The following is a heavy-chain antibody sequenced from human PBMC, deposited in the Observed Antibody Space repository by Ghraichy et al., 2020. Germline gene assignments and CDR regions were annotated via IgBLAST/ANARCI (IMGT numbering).Heavy chain of an antibody. CDR2: INHSGST. CDR1: GGSFSGYY. Sequence: SETLSLTCAVYGGSFSGYYWSWIRQPPGKGLEWIGEINHSGSTNYNPSLKSRVTISVDTSKNQFSLKLSSVTAADTAVYYCARDSFMVEDYWGQGTLVTVSS. CDR3: ARDSFMVEDY. D-gene: IGHD2-15*01. V-gene: IGHV4-34*01. J-gene: IGHJ4*02.